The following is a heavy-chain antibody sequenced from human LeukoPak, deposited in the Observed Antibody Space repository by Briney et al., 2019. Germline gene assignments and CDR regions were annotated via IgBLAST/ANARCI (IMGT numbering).Heavy chain of an antibody. V-gene: IGHV3-11*01. D-gene: IGHD6-13*01. CDR1: GFTFSDYY. Sequence: GGSLRLSCAASGFTFSDYYMSWIRQAPGKGLEWVSYISSSGTTIYYADSVKGRFTISRDNAKNSLYLQMNSLRAEDTAVYYCARGYSSSWYYFDYWGQGTLVTVSS. CDR3: ARGYSSSWYYFDY. CDR2: ISSSGTTI. J-gene: IGHJ4*02.